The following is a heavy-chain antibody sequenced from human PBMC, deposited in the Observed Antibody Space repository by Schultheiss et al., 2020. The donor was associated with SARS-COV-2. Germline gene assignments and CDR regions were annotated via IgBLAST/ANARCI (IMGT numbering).Heavy chain of an antibody. CDR1: GFTFSSYA. CDR3: ASLYDILTGSSGGMDV. D-gene: IGHD3-9*01. Sequence: GGSLRLSCAASGFTFSSYAMSWVRQAPGKGLEWVSAISGSGGSTYYADSVKGRFTISRDNSKNTLYLQMNSLRAEDTAVYYCASLYDILTGSSGGMDVWGQGTTVTVSS. J-gene: IGHJ6*02. V-gene: IGHV3-23*01. CDR2: ISGSGGST.